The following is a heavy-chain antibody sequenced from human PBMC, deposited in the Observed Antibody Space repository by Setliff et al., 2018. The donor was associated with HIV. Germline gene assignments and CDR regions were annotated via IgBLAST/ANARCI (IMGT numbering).Heavy chain of an antibody. CDR2: INDSGST. CDR3: GRHRRLGWTHGGFYLDF. D-gene: IGHD3-16*01. Sequence: SETLSLTCAVYGGSFSGYYWSWIRQPPGKGLEWIGEINDSGSTNYNPSLKSRITMSVDTSKKQFSLKLNSVTAADTVVYYCGRHRRLGWTHGGFYLDFWGQGILVTVSS. V-gene: IGHV4-34*01. J-gene: IGHJ4*02. CDR1: GGSFSGYY.